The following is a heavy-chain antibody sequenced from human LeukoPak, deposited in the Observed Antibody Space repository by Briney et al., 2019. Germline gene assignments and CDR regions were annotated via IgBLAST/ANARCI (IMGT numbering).Heavy chain of an antibody. CDR1: GFTFSSYE. CDR3: ARRSSYLGSFDY. V-gene: IGHV3-48*03. CDR2: ISSSGSTI. D-gene: IGHD1-26*01. J-gene: IGHJ4*02. Sequence: GGSLRLSCAASGFTFSSYEMNWVRQAPGKGLEWVSYISSSGSTIYYADSVKGRFTISRDNAKNSLYLQMNSLRAVDTAVYYCARRSSYLGSFDYWGQGTLVTVSS.